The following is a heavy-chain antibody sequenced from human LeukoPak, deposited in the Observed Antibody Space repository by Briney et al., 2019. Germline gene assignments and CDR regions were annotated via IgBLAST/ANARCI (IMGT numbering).Heavy chain of an antibody. V-gene: IGHV4-59*01. D-gene: IGHD6-19*01. CDR2: IYYSGST. Sequence: PSETLSLTCTVSGGSISSYYWSWIRQPPGKGLEWIGYIYYSGSTNYNPSLESRVTISVDTSKNQFSLKLSSVTAADTAVYYCARVAVAGLDYWGQGTLVTVSS. CDR1: GGSISSYY. J-gene: IGHJ4*02. CDR3: ARVAVAGLDY.